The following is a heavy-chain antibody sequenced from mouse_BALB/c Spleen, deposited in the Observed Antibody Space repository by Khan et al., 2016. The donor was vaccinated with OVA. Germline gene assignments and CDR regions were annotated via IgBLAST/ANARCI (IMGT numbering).Heavy chain of an antibody. V-gene: IGHV2-6-1*01. CDR2: IWSDGST. D-gene: IGHD2-10*01. CDR3: ARQPYYHYYIMDY. Sequence: VKLEESGPGLVAPSQSLSITCTISGFSLTNYGIHWVRQPPGKGLEWLVVIWSDGSTTYNSALKSRLSISKDNSKSQVLLKMNSLQTDDTAMYYCARQPYYHYYIMDYWGQGTSVTVSS. CDR1: GFSLTNYG. J-gene: IGHJ4*01.